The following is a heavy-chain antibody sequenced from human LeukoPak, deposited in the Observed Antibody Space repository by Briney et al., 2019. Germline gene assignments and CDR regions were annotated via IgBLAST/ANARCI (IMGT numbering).Heavy chain of an antibody. J-gene: IGHJ5*02. CDR3: ARALIVVVPAAMREGCWFDP. Sequence: SETLSLTCTVSGGSISSYYWSWIRQPPGKGLEWIGYIYYSGSTNYNPSLKSRVTISVDTSKNQFSLKLSSVTAADTAVYYCARALIVVVPAAMREGCWFDPWGQGTLVTVSS. CDR2: IYYSGST. D-gene: IGHD2-2*01. CDR1: GGSISSYY. V-gene: IGHV4-59*01.